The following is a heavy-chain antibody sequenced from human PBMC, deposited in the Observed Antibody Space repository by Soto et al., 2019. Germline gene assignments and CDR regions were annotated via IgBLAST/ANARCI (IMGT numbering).Heavy chain of an antibody. J-gene: IGHJ4*02. CDR1: GASISNSNW. D-gene: IGHD2-21*01. Sequence: QVQLQESGPGLVKPSGTLSLTCAVSGASISNSNWWTWVRQPPGMGLEWIGEIYHGGTTNYNPSLKGRVTISVDKSKNQFSLNLNSVTAADTAMYYCASRGEKKYTVVVDSWGQGTLVTVSS. V-gene: IGHV4-4*02. CDR3: ASRGEKKYTVVVDS. CDR2: IYHGGTT.